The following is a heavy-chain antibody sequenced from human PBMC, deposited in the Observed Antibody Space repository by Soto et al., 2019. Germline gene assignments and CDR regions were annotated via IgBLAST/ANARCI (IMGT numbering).Heavy chain of an antibody. D-gene: IGHD3-10*01. CDR2: IIPIFGTA. CDR3: ARVGGLSGYFDY. J-gene: IGHJ4*02. V-gene: IGHV1-69*13. CDR1: GYTFTSYG. Sequence: GASVKVSCKASGYTFTSYGISWVRQAPGQGLEWMGGIIPIFGTANYAQKFQGRVTITADESTSTAYMELSSLRSEDTAVYYCARVGGLSGYFDYWGQGTLVTVSS.